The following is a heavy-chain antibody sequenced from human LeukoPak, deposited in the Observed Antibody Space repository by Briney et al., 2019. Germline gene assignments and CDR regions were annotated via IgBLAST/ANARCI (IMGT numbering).Heavy chain of an antibody. CDR1: GFTFSYHV. CDR3: AKDGGGESSSWYY. CDR2: IAADGT. J-gene: IGHJ4*02. V-gene: IGHV3-23*01. Sequence: PGGSLRLSCAASGFTFSYHVMNWVRQAPGKGLEWVSTIAADGTYYADSVKGRFTISRDNSKNTLYLQMSSLRADDTAVYYCAKDGGGESSSWYYWGQGSLVTVSS. D-gene: IGHD6-13*01.